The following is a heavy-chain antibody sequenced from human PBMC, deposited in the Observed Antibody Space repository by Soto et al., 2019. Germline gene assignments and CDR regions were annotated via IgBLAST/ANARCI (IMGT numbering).Heavy chain of an antibody. CDR1: GDSVSSNSAA. D-gene: IGHD2-2*01. V-gene: IGHV6-1*01. J-gene: IGHJ4*02. CDR3: ARHADRYCSSTSCYAGGLFDY. CDR2: TYYRSKWYN. Sequence: SQTLSLTCAISGDSVSSNSAAWNWIRQSPSRGLEWLGRTYYRSKWYNDYAVSVKSRITINPDTSKNQFSLQLNSVTPEDTAVYYCARHADRYCSSTSCYAGGLFDYWGQGTLVTVSS.